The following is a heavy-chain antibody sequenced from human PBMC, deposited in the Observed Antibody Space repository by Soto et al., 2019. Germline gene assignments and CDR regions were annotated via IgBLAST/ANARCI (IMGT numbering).Heavy chain of an antibody. D-gene: IGHD3-22*01. CDR1: GGSISDDY. CDR2: MYKGGSI. Sequence: SETLSLTCRVPGGSISDDYWSWIRQPPGKRLEWIGYMYKGGSINYNPSLKSRVTFSVDTSKNQFSLKLSSVTAADTAVYYCARSYYDRSGYAVDPWGQGTLVTVSS. CDR3: ARSYYDRSGYAVDP. V-gene: IGHV4-4*09. J-gene: IGHJ5*02.